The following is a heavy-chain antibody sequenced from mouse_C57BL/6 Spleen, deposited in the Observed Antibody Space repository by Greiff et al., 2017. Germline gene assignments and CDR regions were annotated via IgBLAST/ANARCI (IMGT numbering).Heavy chain of an antibody. J-gene: IGHJ4*01. Sequence: QVQLQQPGAELVRPGSSVKLSCKASGYTFTSYWMHWVKQRPIQGLEWIGNIDPSDSETHYNQKFKDKATLTVDKSSSTAYMQLSSLTSEDSAVYYCARELRLLYYYAMDYWGQGTSVTVSS. CDR1: GYTFTSYW. CDR2: IDPSDSET. V-gene: IGHV1-52*01. D-gene: IGHD3-2*02. CDR3: ARELRLLYYYAMDY.